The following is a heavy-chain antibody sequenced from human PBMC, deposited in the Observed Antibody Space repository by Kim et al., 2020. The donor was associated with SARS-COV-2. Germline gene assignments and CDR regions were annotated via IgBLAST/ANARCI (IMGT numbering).Heavy chain of an antibody. J-gene: IGHJ4*02. D-gene: IGHD5-18*01. CDR2: IYYSGST. CDR1: GGSISSSSYY. Sequence: SETLSLXCTVSGGSISSSSYYWGWIRQPPGKGLEWIGSIYYSGSTYYNPSLKSRVTISVDTSKNQFSLKLSSVTAADTAVYYCARFDRGYSYGYADYWGQGTLVTVSS. CDR3: ARFDRGYSYGYADY. V-gene: IGHV4-39*01.